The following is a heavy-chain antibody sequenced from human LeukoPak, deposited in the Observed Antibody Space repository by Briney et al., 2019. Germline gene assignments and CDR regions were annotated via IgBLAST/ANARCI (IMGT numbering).Heavy chain of an antibody. CDR1: GFTFSSYA. J-gene: IGHJ4*02. CDR3: AKGEAYYYDSSGYYVY. CDR2: ISGSGGST. V-gene: IGHV3-23*01. Sequence: GGSLRLSCDASGFTFSSYAMSWVRQAPGKGLEWVSAISGSGGSTYYADSVKGRFTISRDNSKNTLYLQMNSLRAEDTAVYYCAKGEAYYYDSSGYYVYWGQGTLVTVSS. D-gene: IGHD3-22*01.